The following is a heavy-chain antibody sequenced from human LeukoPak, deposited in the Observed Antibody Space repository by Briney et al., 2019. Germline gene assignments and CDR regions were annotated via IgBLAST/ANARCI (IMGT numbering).Heavy chain of an antibody. V-gene: IGHV1-69*01. CDR1: GGTFSSYA. CDR3: ARGGRDGYITRDHDAFDI. J-gene: IGHJ3*02. CDR2: IIPISGTA. D-gene: IGHD5-24*01. Sequence: SVKVSCKASGGTFSSYAISWVRQAPGQGLEWMGGIIPISGTANYAQKFQGRVTITADESTSTAYMELSSLRSEDTAVYYCARGGRDGYITRDHDAFDIWGQGTMVTVSS.